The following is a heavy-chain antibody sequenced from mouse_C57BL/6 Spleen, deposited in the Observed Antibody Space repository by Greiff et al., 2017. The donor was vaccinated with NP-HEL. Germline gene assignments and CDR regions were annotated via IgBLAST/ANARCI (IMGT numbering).Heavy chain of an antibody. CDR1: GFTFSDYY. J-gene: IGHJ2*01. V-gene: IGHV5-16*01. CDR2: INYDGSST. D-gene: IGHD1-1*01. Sequence: EVKVVESEGGLVQPGSSMKLSCTASGFTFSDYYMAWVRQVPEKGLEWVANINYDGSSTYYLDSLKSRFIISRDNAKNILYLQMSSLKSEDTATYYCARGTYWYYFDYWGQGTTLTVSS. CDR3: ARGTYWYYFDY.